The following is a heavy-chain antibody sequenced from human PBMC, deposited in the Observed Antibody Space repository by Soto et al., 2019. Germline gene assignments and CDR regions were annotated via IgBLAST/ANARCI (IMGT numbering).Heavy chain of an antibody. D-gene: IGHD2-15*01. CDR3: TSPYCSGGSGYLYGMDV. Sequence: EVQLVESGGGLVQPGGSLKLSCAASGFTFSGSAMHWVRQASGKGLEWVGRIRSKANSYATAYAASVKGRFTISRDDSKNTAYLQMNSLKTEDTAVYYCTSPYCSGGSGYLYGMDVWGQGTTVTVSS. CDR1: GFTFSGSA. CDR2: IRSKANSYAT. V-gene: IGHV3-73*02. J-gene: IGHJ6*02.